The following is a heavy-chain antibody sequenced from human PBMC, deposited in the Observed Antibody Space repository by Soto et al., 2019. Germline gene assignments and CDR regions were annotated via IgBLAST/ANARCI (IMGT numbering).Heavy chain of an antibody. J-gene: IGHJ4*02. CDR3: ARIGPYCGGDCYPDSDF. CDR1: GFTFNTYG. Sequence: GGSLRLSCAASGFTFNTYGMTWVRQAPGKGLEWVSTVSGSGGGTYYADSVKGRFTISRVNYKNTMYLQMSNLRAEDTAVYFCARIGPYCGGDCYPDSDFWGLGTQGTVSS. V-gene: IGHV3-23*01. D-gene: IGHD2-21*02. CDR2: VSGSGGGT.